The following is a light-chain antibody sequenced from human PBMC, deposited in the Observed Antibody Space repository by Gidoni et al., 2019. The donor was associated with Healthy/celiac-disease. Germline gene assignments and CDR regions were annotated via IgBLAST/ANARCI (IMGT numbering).Light chain of an antibody. J-gene: IGKJ4*01. Sequence: EMVLTQSPATLSLSPGERATLSCRASQSVSSYLAWYQQKPDQAPRPLIYDASDRATGIPARFSGSGSGTDFTLTISSLEPEDFAVYYCQQRSNWPPLTFGGGTKVEIK. CDR2: DAS. V-gene: IGKV3-11*01. CDR1: QSVSSY. CDR3: QQRSNWPPLT.